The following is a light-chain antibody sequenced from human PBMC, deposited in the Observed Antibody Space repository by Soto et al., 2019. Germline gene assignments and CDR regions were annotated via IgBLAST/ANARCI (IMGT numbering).Light chain of an antibody. CDR2: AAS. V-gene: IGKV1-39*01. Sequence: DTQMTQLRSSLSPSLEDRVTITCRASQSISSFLNWYQQKPGKAPKLLIYAASSLQSGVPSRFSGSGSVTDFTLTISSLQPEDFATYYCQQSYSTPLAFGGGTKVEIK. J-gene: IGKJ4*01. CDR1: QSISSF. CDR3: QQSYSTPLA.